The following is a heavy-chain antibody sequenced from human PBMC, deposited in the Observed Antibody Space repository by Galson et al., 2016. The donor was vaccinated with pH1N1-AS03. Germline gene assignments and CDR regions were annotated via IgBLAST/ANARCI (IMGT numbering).Heavy chain of an antibody. D-gene: IGHD4-23*01. V-gene: IGHV3-23*05. CDR2: IDNGAFNT. J-gene: IGHJ4*02. CDR3: AKGLFDNYAGYFEY. CDR1: GFSFSSYA. Sequence: SLRLSCAASGFSFSSYAMGWVRQTPGRGLECLSTIDNGAFNTYYKDSLGGRFTISRDNSKNTLYLHMNSLRADDTALYYCAKGLFDNYAGYFEYWGQGILVTVSS.